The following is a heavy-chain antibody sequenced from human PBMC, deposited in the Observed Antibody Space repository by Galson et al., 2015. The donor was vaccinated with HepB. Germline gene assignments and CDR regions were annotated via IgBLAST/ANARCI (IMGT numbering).Heavy chain of an antibody. CDR2: INPNSGGT. J-gene: IGHJ4*02. CDR1: GYTFTGYY. D-gene: IGHD4-17*01. V-gene: IGHV1-2*02. Sequence: SVKVSCKASGYTFTGYYMHWVRQAPGQGLEWMGWINPNSGGTNYAQKFQGRVTMTRDTSISTAYMELSRLRSDDTAVYYCAAMTTVTTPRKGYFDYWGQGTLVTVSS. CDR3: AAMTTVTTPRKGYFDY.